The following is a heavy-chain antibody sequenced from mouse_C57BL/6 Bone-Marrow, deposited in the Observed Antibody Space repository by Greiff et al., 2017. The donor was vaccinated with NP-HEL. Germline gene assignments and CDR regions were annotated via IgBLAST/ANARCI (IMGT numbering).Heavy chain of an antibody. CDR3: ARHDPTAGYFDV. CDR2: ISNGGGST. V-gene: IGHV5-12*01. D-gene: IGHD1-2*01. Sequence: EVQGVESGGGLVQPGGSLKLSCAASGFTFSDYYMYWVRQTPEKRLEWVAYISNGGGSTYYPDTVKGRFTISRDNAKNTLYLQMSRLKSEDTAMYYCARHDPTAGYFDVWGTGTTVTVSS. J-gene: IGHJ1*03. CDR1: GFTFSDYY.